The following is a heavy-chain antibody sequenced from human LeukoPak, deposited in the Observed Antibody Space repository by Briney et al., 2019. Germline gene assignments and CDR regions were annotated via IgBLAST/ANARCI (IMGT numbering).Heavy chain of an antibody. J-gene: IGHJ4*02. V-gene: IGHV3-23*01. CDR2: ISSSGNNT. Sequence: AGGSLRLSCAASGFTFNSYAMNWVRQAPGKGLEWVSTISSSGNNTYYTDSVKGRFTISRDNSKNTLYLQMNSLRAEDTAVYYCARALWFGDYSYWGQGTLVTVSS. CDR3: ARALWFGDYSY. D-gene: IGHD3-10*01. CDR1: GFTFNSYA.